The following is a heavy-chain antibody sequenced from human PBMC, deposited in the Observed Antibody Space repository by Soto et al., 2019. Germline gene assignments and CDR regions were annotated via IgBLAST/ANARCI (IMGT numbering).Heavy chain of an antibody. V-gene: IGHV4-39*07. D-gene: IGHD6-13*01. CDR3: AREQKEARSIAAAGTFFSDY. Sequence: SETLSLTCTVSGGSISSSSYYWGWIRQPPGKGLEWIGSIYYSGSTYYNPSLKSRVTISVDTSKNQFSLKLSSVTAADTAVYYCAREQKEARSIAAAGTFFSDYWGQGTLVTVSS. CDR2: IYYSGST. CDR1: GGSISSSSYY. J-gene: IGHJ4*02.